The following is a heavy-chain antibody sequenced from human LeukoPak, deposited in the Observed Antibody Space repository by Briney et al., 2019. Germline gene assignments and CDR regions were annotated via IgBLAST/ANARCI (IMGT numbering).Heavy chain of an antibody. CDR3: AKNGGRGIAGF. Sequence: GGSLRLSCAASGFTFSSYAMSWVRQAPGKGLEWVSAISGSGGSTYYADSVKGRFTISRDNSKNTLYLQMNGLGAEDTAVYYCAKNGGRGIAGFWGQGTLVTVSS. J-gene: IGHJ4*02. CDR1: GFTFSSYA. CDR2: ISGSGGST. D-gene: IGHD6-13*01. V-gene: IGHV3-23*01.